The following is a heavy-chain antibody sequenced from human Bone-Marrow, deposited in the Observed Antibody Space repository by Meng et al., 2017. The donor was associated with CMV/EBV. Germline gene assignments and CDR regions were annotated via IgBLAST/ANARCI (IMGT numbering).Heavy chain of an antibody. V-gene: IGHV4-34*01. CDR3: AREVGATDY. CDR2: INHSGST. D-gene: IGHD1-26*01. Sequence: LSLSWAFFGGFFGGNYWSWIRQPPGKGLEWIGEINHSGSTNYNPSLKSRVTISVDTSKIQFSLKLSSVTAADTAVYYCAREVGATDYRGQGTLVTVSS. J-gene: IGHJ4*02. CDR1: GGFFGGNY.